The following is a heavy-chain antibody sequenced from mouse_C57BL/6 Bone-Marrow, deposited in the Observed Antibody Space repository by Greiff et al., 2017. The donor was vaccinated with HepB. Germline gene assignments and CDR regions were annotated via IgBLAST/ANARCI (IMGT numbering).Heavy chain of an antibody. CDR2: ISDGGSYT. J-gene: IGHJ2*01. CDR3: AREAIYTGY. V-gene: IGHV5-4*01. Sequence: EVQLQESGGGLVKPGGSLKLSCAASGFTFSSYAMSWVRQTPEKRLEWVATISDGGSYTYYPDNVKGRFTISRDNAKNNLYLQMSHLKSEDTAMYYCAREAIYTGYWGQGTTLTVSS. CDR1: GFTFSSYA. D-gene: IGHD1-3*01.